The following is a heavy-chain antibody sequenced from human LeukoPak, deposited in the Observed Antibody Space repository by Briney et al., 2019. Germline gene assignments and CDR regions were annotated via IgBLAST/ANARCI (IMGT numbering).Heavy chain of an antibody. Sequence: PGGSLRLSCAASGFTFSNYWMHWVRQAPGKGLVWVSRINSDGSSTSHADSVKGRFTISRDNAKNTLYLQMNSLRAEDTAVYYCARGSYQVLYFDYWGQGTLVTVSS. CDR3: ARGSYQVLYFDY. D-gene: IGHD2-2*01. CDR1: GFTFSNYW. J-gene: IGHJ4*02. V-gene: IGHV3-74*01. CDR2: INSDGSST.